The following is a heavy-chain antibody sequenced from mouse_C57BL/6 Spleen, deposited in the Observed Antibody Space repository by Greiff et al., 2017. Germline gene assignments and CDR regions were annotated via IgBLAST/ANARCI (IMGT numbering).Heavy chain of an antibody. CDR3: ASIDGYYGVDY. D-gene: IGHD2-3*01. CDR1: GYAFSSSW. J-gene: IGHJ2*01. V-gene: IGHV1-82*01. CDR2: IYPGDGDT. Sequence: VQLQQSGPELVKPGASVKISCKASGYAFSSSWMNWVKQRPGKGLEWIGRIYPGDGDTNYNGKFKGKATLTADKSSSTAYMQLSSLTSEDSAVYFCASIDGYYGVDYWGQGTTLTVSS.